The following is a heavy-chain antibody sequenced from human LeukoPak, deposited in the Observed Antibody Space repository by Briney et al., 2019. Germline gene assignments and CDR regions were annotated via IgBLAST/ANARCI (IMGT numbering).Heavy chain of an antibody. CDR1: GFTFSSYA. J-gene: IGHJ4*02. CDR3: ARGSFGSGWKNFDY. D-gene: IGHD6-19*01. Sequence: GRSLRLSCAASGFTFSSYAMHWVRQAPGKGLEWVAVISYDGSNKYYADSVKGRFTISRDKSKNTLYLQMNSLRDEDTAVYYCARGSFGSGWKNFDYWGQGTLVTVSS. CDR2: ISYDGSNK. V-gene: IGHV3-30*04.